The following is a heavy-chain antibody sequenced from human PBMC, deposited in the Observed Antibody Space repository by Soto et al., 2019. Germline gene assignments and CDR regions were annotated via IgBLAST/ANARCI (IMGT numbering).Heavy chain of an antibody. CDR3: VRAGHVFDVHYYGMDL. Sequence: SGWSLRLSCESSVFTFNDYSMDWVRQAPEKGLEWVSSISSSGTYIYYADSVKGRFAISRDNANNVMYLQMDTLRAEDTAVYYCVRAGHVFDVHYYGMDLWGQGTTVTVSS. J-gene: IGHJ6*02. V-gene: IGHV3-21*01. D-gene: IGHD3-10*01. CDR2: ISSSGTYI. CDR1: VFTFNDYS.